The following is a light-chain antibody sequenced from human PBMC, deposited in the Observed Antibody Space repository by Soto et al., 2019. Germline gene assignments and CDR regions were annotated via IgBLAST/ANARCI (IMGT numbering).Light chain of an antibody. CDR3: QQLNTYPST. J-gene: IGKJ4*01. CDR1: QVISSY. Sequence: IQLNQSPSSPSASVGDRATLTCRATQVISSYLGWYQEKPGKAPKLRIYAASTLQRGVPSRFSGSGSGTDFTLSISSLQPEDLATYDCQQLNTYPSTFGGGTKVDI. V-gene: IGKV1-9*01. CDR2: AAS.